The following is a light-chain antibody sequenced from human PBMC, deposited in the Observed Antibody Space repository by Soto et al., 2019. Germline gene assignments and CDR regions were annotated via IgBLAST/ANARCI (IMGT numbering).Light chain of an antibody. J-gene: IGLJ2*01. CDR3: SSYTSSTTLVV. CDR1: SSDVGAYNY. V-gene: IGLV2-14*01. Sequence: QSVLTQAASVSGSPGQPITISCTGTSSDVGAYNYVSWYQQHPGKAPKLIIYEVGNRPSGVSNRFSGSKSGNTASLTISGLQAEDEADYYCSSYTSSTTLVVFGGGTKLTVL. CDR2: EVG.